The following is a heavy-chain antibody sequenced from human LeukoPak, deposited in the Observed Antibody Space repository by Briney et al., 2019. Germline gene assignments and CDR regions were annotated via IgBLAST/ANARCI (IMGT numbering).Heavy chain of an antibody. J-gene: IGHJ6*03. CDR2: INPNSGGT. CDR1: GYTFTGYY. Sequence: PRASVKVSCKASGYTFTGYYMHWVRQAPGQGLEWMGWINPNSGGTNHAQKFQGRVTMTRDTSISTAYMELSRLRSDDTAVYYCARVSSVVVPAAMRHYYYYYMDVWGKGTTVTVSS. D-gene: IGHD2-2*01. V-gene: IGHV1-2*02. CDR3: ARVSSVVVPAAMRHYYYYYMDV.